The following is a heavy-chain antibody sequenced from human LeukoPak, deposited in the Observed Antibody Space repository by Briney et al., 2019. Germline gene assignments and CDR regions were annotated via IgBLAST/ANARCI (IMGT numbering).Heavy chain of an antibody. V-gene: IGHV1-2*02. CDR3: AYSSSHYQYYYMDV. Sequence: ASVKVSCKASGYTFTGYYMHWVRQVPGQGLEWMGWINPNSGGTRYAQKFQGRVTMTRDTSISTAYMELSRLRSDDTAVYYCAYSSSHYQYYYMDVWGKGTTVTVSS. D-gene: IGHD6-6*01. CDR2: INPNSGGT. CDR1: GYTFTGYY. J-gene: IGHJ6*03.